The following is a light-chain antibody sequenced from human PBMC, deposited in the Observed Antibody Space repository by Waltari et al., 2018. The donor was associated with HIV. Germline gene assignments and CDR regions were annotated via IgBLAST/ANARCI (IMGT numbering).Light chain of an antibody. Sequence: EILLTQSPGTLSLSPGERAILSCRASESVRRTYLAWYQQKPGQAPRLLISGGSNRATGIPDRFRGSGSGTDFTLTISRLEPEDFAVYYCQQYGGSPIFTFGPGTKVEIK. CDR3: QQYGGSPIFT. V-gene: IGKV3-20*01. CDR2: GGS. CDR1: ESVRRTY. J-gene: IGKJ3*01.